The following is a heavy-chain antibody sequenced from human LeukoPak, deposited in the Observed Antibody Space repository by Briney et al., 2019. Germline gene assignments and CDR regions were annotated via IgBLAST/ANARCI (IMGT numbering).Heavy chain of an antibody. CDR1: GYTFTGYY. CDR2: ISAYNGNT. J-gene: IGHJ4*02. V-gene: IGHV1-18*04. CDR3: ATSSSGWYEGDY. Sequence: VASVKVSCKASGYTFTGYYMHWVRQAPGQGLEWMGWISAYNGNTNYAQKLQGRVTMTTDTSTSTAYMELRSLRSDDTAVYYCATSSSGWYEGDYWGQGTLVTVSS. D-gene: IGHD6-19*01.